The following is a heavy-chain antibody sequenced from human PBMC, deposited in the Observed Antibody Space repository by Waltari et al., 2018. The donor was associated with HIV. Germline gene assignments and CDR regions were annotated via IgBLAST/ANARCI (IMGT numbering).Heavy chain of an antibody. D-gene: IGHD2-2*02. Sequence: QVQLVQSGAEMSKPGASVKVSCKASGYIFTTYSIHWVRQAPGQRLEWMAWINTANGNTTYSQTFQGRVAITRDTSATKVFMELTGLTFEDTAIYYCVRSPGLYSPLGHFDYWGQGTLVFVSS. CDR1: GYIFTTYS. CDR3: VRSPGLYSPLGHFDY. V-gene: IGHV1-3*04. J-gene: IGHJ4*02. CDR2: INTANGNT.